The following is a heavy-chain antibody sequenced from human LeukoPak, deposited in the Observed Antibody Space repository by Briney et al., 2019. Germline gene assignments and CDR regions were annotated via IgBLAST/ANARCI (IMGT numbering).Heavy chain of an antibody. J-gene: IGHJ4*02. Sequence: SVKASCKASGGTFSSYAISWVRQAPGQGLEWMGGIIPIFGTANYAQKFQGRVTITADKSTSTAYMELSSLRSEDTAVYYCAKGGYSYGYMYWGQGTLVTVSS. V-gene: IGHV1-69*06. CDR1: GGTFSSYA. CDR2: IIPIFGTA. CDR3: AKGGYSYGYMY. D-gene: IGHD5-18*01.